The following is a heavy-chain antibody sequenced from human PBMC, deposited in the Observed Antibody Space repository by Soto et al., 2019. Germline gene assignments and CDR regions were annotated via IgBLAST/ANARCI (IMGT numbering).Heavy chain of an antibody. CDR2: VDPNGGGS. CDR1: GYSFTDYK. J-gene: IGHJ4*02. CDR3: ATWVDYGDFEGVDF. Sequence: QGQLLQSGAEVKKPGASVKVSCKTSGYSFTDYKLHWVRQAPGQGLEWMGWVDPNGGGSNSAKKFQGSVTLTWDTSITMAYLDLTRMTTKDTATYFCATWVDYGDFEGVDFWGQGTLVTVS. V-gene: IGHV1-2*04. D-gene: IGHD4-17*01.